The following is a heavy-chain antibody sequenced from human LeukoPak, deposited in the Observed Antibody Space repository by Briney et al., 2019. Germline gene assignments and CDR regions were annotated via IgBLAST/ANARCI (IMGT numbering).Heavy chain of an antibody. CDR2: IYYSGGT. CDR3: ASTRRSLTYKYYMDV. D-gene: IGHD3-16*02. J-gene: IGHJ6*03. CDR1: GGSISSDSHY. Sequence: SETLSLTCTVSGGSISSDSHYWSWIRQHPGKGLEWIGYIYYSGGTYYNPSLKSRVTMSVDTSENQFSLGLSSVTAADTAVYYCASTRRSLTYKYYMDVWGKGTTVTVSS. V-gene: IGHV4-31*03.